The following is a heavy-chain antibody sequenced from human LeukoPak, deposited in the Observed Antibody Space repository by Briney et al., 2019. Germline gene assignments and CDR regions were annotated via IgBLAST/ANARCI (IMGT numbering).Heavy chain of an antibody. D-gene: IGHD6-13*01. CDR1: GYTFTGYY. J-gene: IGHJ4*02. V-gene: IGHV1-2*02. CDR3: ARDLRAAAGKLYYFDY. CDR2: INPNSGGT. Sequence: GESLKISCKGSGYTFTGYYMHWVRQAPGQGLEWMGWINPNSGGTNYAQKFQGRVTMTRDTSISTAYMELSSLRSDDTAVYYCARDLRAAAGKLYYFDYWGQGTLVTVSS.